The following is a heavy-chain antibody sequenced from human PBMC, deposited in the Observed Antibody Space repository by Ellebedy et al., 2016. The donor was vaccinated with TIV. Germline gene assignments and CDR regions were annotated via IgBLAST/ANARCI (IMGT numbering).Heavy chain of an antibody. CDR1: GGSISSGGYY. CDR3: ARTEPVLRYFDWLLYPLTS. D-gene: IGHD3-9*01. V-gene: IGHV4-39*01. Sequence: MPGGSLRLSCSVSGGSISSGGYYWSWIREHPGKGLEWIGSIYYSGSTYYNPSLKSRVTISVDTSKNQFSLKLSSVTAADTAVYYCARTEPVLRYFDWLLYPLTSWGQGTLVTVSS. J-gene: IGHJ4*02. CDR2: IYYSGST.